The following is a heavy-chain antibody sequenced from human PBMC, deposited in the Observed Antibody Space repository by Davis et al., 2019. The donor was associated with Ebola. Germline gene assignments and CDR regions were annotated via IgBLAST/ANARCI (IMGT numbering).Heavy chain of an antibody. D-gene: IGHD3-16*01. Sequence: SVKVSCKASGGTFSSYVISWVRQAPGQGLEWMGGIIPILGIANYAQKFQGRVTMSEDRDTDTAYIILSSLESEDTAVFFCTTGRWGVSFDYWGQGSLVTVSS. J-gene: IGHJ4*02. V-gene: IGHV1-69*10. CDR1: GGTFSSYV. CDR3: TTGRWGVSFDY. CDR2: IIPILGIA.